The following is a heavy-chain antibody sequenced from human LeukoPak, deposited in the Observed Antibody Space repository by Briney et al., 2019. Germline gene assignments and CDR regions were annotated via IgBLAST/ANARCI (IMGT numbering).Heavy chain of an antibody. J-gene: IGHJ4*02. V-gene: IGHV3-72*01. Sequence: GGSLRLSCAASGFTSTDYYMDWVRQAPGKGLEWVGRIRNKANSHTIEYAASMKGRFTISRDDSKNSLYLHLNSLNTEDTAIYYCARAPCSAAGRCYSDYFDYWGQGTLVTVSS. CDR3: ARAPCSAAGRCYSDYFDY. CDR1: GFTSTDYY. CDR2: IRNKANSHTI. D-gene: IGHD2-15*01.